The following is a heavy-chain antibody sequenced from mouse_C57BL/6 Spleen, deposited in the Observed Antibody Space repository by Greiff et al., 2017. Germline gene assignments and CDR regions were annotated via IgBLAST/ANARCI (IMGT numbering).Heavy chain of an antibody. Sequence: VQLQESGAELVKPGASVKISCKASGYAFSSYWLNWVKQRPGKGLEWIGQMYPGDGDTNYNGKFKGKATLTADKSSSTAYIQPSSLTSEDSAVYVGARTDYDYDKRFAYWGQGTLVTVSA. V-gene: IGHV1-80*01. CDR3: ARTDYDYDKRFAY. CDR1: GYAFSSYW. J-gene: IGHJ3*01. D-gene: IGHD2-4*01. CDR2: MYPGDGDT.